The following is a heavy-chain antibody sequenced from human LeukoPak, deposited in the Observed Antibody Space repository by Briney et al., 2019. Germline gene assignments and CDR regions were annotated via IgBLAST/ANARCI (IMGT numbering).Heavy chain of an antibody. V-gene: IGHV4-59*01. CDR1: GGSISTYY. J-gene: IGHJ4*02. CDR3: ARVGSGSFDY. CDR2: SYHGGGT. Sequence: SETLSLTCSVSGGSISTYYWSWIRQPPGKGLEWIGYSYHGGGTNYNPSLKSRVTVSVDRSKNQFSLKLSSVTAADTALYYCARVGSGSFDYWGQGTLVTVSS. D-gene: IGHD3-10*01.